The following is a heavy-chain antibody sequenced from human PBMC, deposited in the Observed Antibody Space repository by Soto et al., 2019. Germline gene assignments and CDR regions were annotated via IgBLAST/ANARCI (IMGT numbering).Heavy chain of an antibody. V-gene: IGHV3-30*18. D-gene: IGHD1-26*01. CDR2: ISYDGSNK. CDR3: AKDGVLGVGATYYYYYGMDV. Sequence: GGSLRLSWAASGFTFSSYGMHWVRQAPGKGLEWVAVISYDGSNKYYADSVKGRFTISRDNSKNTLYLQMNSLRAEDTAVYYCAKDGVLGVGATYYYYYGMDVWGQGTTVTVS. J-gene: IGHJ6*02. CDR1: GFTFSSYG.